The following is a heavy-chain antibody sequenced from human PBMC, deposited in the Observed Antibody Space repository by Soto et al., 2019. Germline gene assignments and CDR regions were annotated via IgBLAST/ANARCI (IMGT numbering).Heavy chain of an antibody. J-gene: IGHJ6*02. CDR2: INHSGST. CDR3: ARKSGYDFWSGYYRFSGMGV. V-gene: IGHV4-34*01. CDR1: AGSFSGYY. Sequence: SETLCLTCAVYAGSFSGYYWSWIRQPPGKGLEWIGEINHSGSTNYNPSLKSRVTISVDTSKNQFSLKLSSVTAADTAVYYCARKSGYDFWSGYYRFSGMGVWGQGTTVTVSS. D-gene: IGHD3-3*01.